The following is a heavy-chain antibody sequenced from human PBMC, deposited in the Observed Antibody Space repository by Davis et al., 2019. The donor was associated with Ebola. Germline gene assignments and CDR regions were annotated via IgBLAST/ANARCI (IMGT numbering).Heavy chain of an antibody. CDR1: GYRFSSYW. J-gene: IGHJ5*02. Sequence: GESLKISCKGSGYRFSSYWIGWVRQLPGKGLEWMGRIDPSDSYTNYSPSFQGQVTISADKSTSTAYLQWTSLKASDTATYYCARQGNSGYYTASVAWGQGTLVTVSS. V-gene: IGHV5-10-1*04. CDR3: ARQGNSGYYTASVA. D-gene: IGHD3-3*01. CDR2: IDPSDSYT.